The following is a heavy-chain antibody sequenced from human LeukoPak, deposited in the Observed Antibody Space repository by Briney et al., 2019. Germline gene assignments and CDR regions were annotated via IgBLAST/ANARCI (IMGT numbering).Heavy chain of an antibody. D-gene: IGHD1-1*01. CDR1: GFTFSDNY. CDR3: ARDPRTVRI. Sequence: PGGSLRLSCEASGFTFSDNYMTWVLQAPGKGLEWLSYISGNGGVIQYADSVKGRFTISRDNAKNLLYLQMDSLRVEDTAIYYCARDPRTVRIWGQGTLVTVSS. CDR2: ISGNGGVI. J-gene: IGHJ4*02. V-gene: IGHV3-11*04.